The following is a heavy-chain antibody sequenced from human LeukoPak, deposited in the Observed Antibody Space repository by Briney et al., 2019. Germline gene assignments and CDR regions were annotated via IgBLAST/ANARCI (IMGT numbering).Heavy chain of an antibody. CDR3: ARGFSSSWVYYYYGMDV. J-gene: IGHJ6*02. CDR2: IYYSGST. Sequence: PSETLSLTCTVSGGSISSSSYYWGWIRQPPGKGLEWIGSIYYSGSTYYNPSLKSRVTISVDTSKNQFSLKLSSVTAADTAVYYCARGFSSSWVYYYYGMDVWGQGTTVTVSS. D-gene: IGHD6-13*01. V-gene: IGHV4-39*07. CDR1: GGSISSSSYY.